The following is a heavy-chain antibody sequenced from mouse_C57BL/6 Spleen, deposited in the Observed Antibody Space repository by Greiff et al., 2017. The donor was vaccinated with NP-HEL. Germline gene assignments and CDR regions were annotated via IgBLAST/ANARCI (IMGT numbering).Heavy chain of an antibody. D-gene: IGHD3-2*02. CDR3: ALDSSGVFAY. Sequence: VQLQQSGPELVKPGASVKISCKASGYAFSSSWMNWVKQRPGKGLEWIGRIYPGDGDTNYNGKFKGKATLTADKSSSTAYMQLSSLTSEDSAVYFCALDSSGVFAYWGQGTLVTVSA. CDR1: GYAFSSSW. V-gene: IGHV1-82*01. CDR2: IYPGDGDT. J-gene: IGHJ3*01.